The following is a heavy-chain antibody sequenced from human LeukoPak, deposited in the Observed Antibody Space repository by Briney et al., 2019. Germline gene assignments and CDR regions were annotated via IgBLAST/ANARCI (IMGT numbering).Heavy chain of an antibody. CDR1: GFTFSSYS. V-gene: IGHV3-48*04. CDR2: ISSSSNTI. D-gene: IGHD3-10*01. Sequence: GGSLRLSCAASGFTFSSYSMNWARQAPGKGLEWVSYISSSSNTIYHADSVKGRFTISRDNAKNSLYLQMNSLRAEDTAVYYCARSGSGSLGMDVWGQGTTVTVSS. CDR3: ARSGSGSLGMDV. J-gene: IGHJ6*02.